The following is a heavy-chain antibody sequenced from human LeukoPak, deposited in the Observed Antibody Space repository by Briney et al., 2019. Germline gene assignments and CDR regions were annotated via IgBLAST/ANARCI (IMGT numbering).Heavy chain of an antibody. J-gene: IGHJ3*02. V-gene: IGHV3-30-3*01. CDR2: ISYDGSIK. CDR1: GFTFSSYA. Sequence: GGSLRLSCAASGFTFSSYAMHWVRQAPGKGLEWVAVISYDGSIKYYADSVKGRFTISRDNSKSTLYLQMNSLRAEDTTVYYCARDFGPNAFDIWGQGTMVTVSS. CDR3: ARDFGPNAFDI. D-gene: IGHD3-10*01.